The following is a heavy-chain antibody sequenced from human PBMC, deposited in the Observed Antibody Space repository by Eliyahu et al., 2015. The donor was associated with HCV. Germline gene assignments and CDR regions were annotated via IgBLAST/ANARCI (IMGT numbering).Heavy chain of an antibody. V-gene: IGHV4-39*01. CDR1: GGSISSSSYY. Sequence: QLQLQESGPGLVKPSETLSLTCTVSGGSISSSSYYWGWTRXPPGKGLEWIGSIYYSGSTYYNPSLKSRVTISVDTSKNQFSLKLSSVTAADTAVYYCARCPRRVVTAHRPNYYYYGMDVWGQGTTVTVSS. CDR2: IYYSGST. CDR3: ARCPRRVVTAHRPNYYYYGMDV. D-gene: IGHD2-21*02. J-gene: IGHJ6*02.